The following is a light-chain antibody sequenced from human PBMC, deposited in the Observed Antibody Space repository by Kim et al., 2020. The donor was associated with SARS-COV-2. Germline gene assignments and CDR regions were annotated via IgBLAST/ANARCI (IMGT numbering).Light chain of an antibody. Sequence: GQWVTISSSGSSSTFGVYIVDWSQQRPGTAPKLLSYRNKPRPSGFPDRLSGSKSGTSASLAISGLRSEDEAYYYCAAWDDSLSGPVFGGGTQLTVL. CDR2: RNK. CDR3: AAWDDSLSGPV. V-gene: IGLV1-47*01. J-gene: IGLJ3*02. CDR1: SSTFGVYI.